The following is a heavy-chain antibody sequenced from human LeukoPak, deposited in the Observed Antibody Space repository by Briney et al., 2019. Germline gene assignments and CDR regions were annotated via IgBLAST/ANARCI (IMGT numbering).Heavy chain of an antibody. Sequence: SETLSLTCAVYGGSFSGYYWSWIRQPPGKGLEWIGEINHSGSTNYNPSLKSRVTISVDTSKNQFSLKLSSVTAADTAVYYCARYSNSIFRVVKVFDYWGQGTLVTVSS. D-gene: IGHD3-3*01. CDR3: ARYSNSIFRVVKVFDY. V-gene: IGHV4-34*01. J-gene: IGHJ4*02. CDR1: GGSFSGYY. CDR2: INHSGST.